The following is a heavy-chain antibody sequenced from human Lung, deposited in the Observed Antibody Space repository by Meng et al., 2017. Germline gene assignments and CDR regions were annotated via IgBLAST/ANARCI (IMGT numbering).Heavy chain of an antibody. Sequence: GGSLRLSCVVSGFAVSSNYMSWVRQAPGKGLEWVSVIYSGGSTYYADSVKGRFTISRHNSQNTLYLQMNSLRAEDTAAYYCAAGYYYLQYWGQRTLVTVSS. CDR2: IYSGGST. CDR1: GFAVSSNY. D-gene: IGHD2/OR15-2a*01. CDR3: AAGYYYLQY. V-gene: IGHV3-53*04. J-gene: IGHJ4*02.